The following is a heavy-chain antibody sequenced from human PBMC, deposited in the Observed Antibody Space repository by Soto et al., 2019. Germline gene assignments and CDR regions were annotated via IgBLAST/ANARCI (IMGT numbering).Heavy chain of an antibody. CDR3: ARDRGGYCSGGSCLNWFNP. CDR2: IYHSGST. V-gene: IGHV4-30-2*01. CDR1: GGSISSGGYS. J-gene: IGHJ5*02. D-gene: IGHD2-15*01. Sequence: PSETLSLTCAVSGGSISSGGYSWSWIRQPPGKGLEWIGYIYHSGSTYYNPSLKSRVTISVDXXXXXXSLXLSSVTAADTAVYYCARDRGGYCSGGSCLNWFNPWGQGTLVTVSS.